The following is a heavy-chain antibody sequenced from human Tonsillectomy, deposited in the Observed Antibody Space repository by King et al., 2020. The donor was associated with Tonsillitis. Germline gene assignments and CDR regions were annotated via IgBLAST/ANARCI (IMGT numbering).Heavy chain of an antibody. CDR2: IYYSGTT. V-gene: IGHV4-59*01. CDR3: AREFVDYYDSSGYLGDYFDY. Sequence: VQLQESGPGLVKPSETLSLTCTVSGGSISSYYWSWIRQPPGKGLEWIGYIYYSGTTNYNPSLKSRVTISVDTSKNQFSLKLSSVTAADTAVYYCAREFVDYYDSSGYLGDYFDYWGQGTLVTVSS. CDR1: GGSISSYY. J-gene: IGHJ4*02. D-gene: IGHD3-22*01.